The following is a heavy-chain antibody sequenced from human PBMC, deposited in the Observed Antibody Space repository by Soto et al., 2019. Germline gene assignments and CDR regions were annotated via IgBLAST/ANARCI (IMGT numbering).Heavy chain of an antibody. J-gene: IGHJ4*02. CDR2: ITNGGTTI. CDR3: ATPVVRFLEWTTDY. V-gene: IGHV3-48*02. CDR1: GFTFSSYS. Sequence: DVQVVESGGGLVQPGGSLRLSCAASGFTFSSYSMNWDRQAPGKGLEWISYITNGGTTIYYADSVKGRFTISRDNAKNSLYLHMNSLRDDDTAVYYCATPVVRFLEWTTDYWGQGTLVTVSS. D-gene: IGHD3-3*01.